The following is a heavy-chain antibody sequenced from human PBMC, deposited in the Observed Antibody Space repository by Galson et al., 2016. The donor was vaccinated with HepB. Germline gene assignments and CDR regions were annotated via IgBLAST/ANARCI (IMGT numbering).Heavy chain of an antibody. CDR3: AKDYDFWSGPCLDH. J-gene: IGHJ5*02. Sequence: LRLSCADSRFTFSNYWMTWVRQAPGKGLEWVANIKPDGSEKYYVDSVKGRFTISRDNTKNSLYLQMNSLRAEDTAIYYCAKDYDFWSGPCLDHWGQGILVTVSS. CDR2: IKPDGSEK. CDR1: RFTFSNYW. V-gene: IGHV3-7*03. D-gene: IGHD3-3*01.